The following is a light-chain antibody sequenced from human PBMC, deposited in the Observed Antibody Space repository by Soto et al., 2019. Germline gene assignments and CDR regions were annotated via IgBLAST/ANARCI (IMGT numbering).Light chain of an antibody. J-gene: IGKJ5*01. CDR2: GTS. V-gene: IGKV3-20*01. CDR1: QSLSSNH. Sequence: EIGLTQSPGTLSFSPGERATLACRASQSLSSNHLGWYLTWYQQNPGQTRSLLIFGTSSRATGIQDRFSGSGYGTDVTVNISRLETEDFAVYYFQQYGSSHPITFNQGNRLQI. CDR3: QQYGSSHPIT.